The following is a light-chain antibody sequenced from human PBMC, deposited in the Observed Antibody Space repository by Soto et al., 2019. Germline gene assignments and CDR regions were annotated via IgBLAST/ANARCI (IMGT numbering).Light chain of an antibody. CDR1: QSVSSSY. CDR2: GAS. V-gene: IGKV3-20*01. CDR3: QQYGISLLT. J-gene: IGKJ4*01. Sequence: EIVLTQSPGTLSLSPGERATPSCRASQSVSSSYLACYQQKPGQAPGLRIYGASSRSTGIPDRFSGSGSGTHFPLTISRLEPEDFAVYSCQQYGISLLTFGGATKVEIK.